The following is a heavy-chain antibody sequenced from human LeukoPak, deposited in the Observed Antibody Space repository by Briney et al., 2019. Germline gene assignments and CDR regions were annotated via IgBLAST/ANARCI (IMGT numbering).Heavy chain of an antibody. J-gene: IGHJ4*02. CDR1: GGTFSSYA. CDR3: ARSQGDSSGAVDY. D-gene: IGHD3-22*01. Sequence: ASVKVSCTASGGTFSSYAISWVRQAPGQGLEWMGRIIPILGIANYAQKFQGRVTITADKSTSTAYMELSSLRSEDTAVYHCARSQGDSSGAVDYWGQGTLVTVSS. CDR2: IIPILGIA. V-gene: IGHV1-69*04.